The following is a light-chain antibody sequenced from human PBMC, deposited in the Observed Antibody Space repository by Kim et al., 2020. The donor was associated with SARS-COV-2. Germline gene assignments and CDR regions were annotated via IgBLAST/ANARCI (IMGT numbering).Light chain of an antibody. CDR1: QSVSSN. Sequence: SPGKRATLSCRASQSVSSNLAWYQQKPGQAPRLLICGASTRATGIPARFSGSGSGTEFTLTISSLQSEDFAVYYCQQYNNWPPMYTFGQGTKLEI. CDR2: GAS. V-gene: IGKV3-15*01. J-gene: IGKJ2*01. CDR3: QQYNNWPPMYT.